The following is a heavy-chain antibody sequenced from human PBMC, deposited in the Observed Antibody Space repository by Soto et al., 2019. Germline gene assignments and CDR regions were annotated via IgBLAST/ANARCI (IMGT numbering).Heavy chain of an antibody. CDR1: GGSISSGGYS. CDR2: IYHSGST. V-gene: IGHV4-30-2*01. CDR3: ARGYVGAPYPLGP. Sequence: SETLSLTCAVSGGSISSGGYSWSWIRQPPGKGLEWIGYIYHSGSTYYNPSLKSRVTISVDRSKNQFSLKLSSVTAADTAVYYCARGYVGAPYPLGPWGQGTLVTVSS. J-gene: IGHJ5*02. D-gene: IGHD1-26*01.